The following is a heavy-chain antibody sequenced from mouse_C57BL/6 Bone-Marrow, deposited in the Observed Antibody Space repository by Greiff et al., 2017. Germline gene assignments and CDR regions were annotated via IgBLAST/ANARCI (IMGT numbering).Heavy chain of an antibody. V-gene: IGHV14-3*01. Sequence: VQLQQSVAELVRPGASVKLSCTASGFNIKNTYMHWVKQRPEQGLEWIGRIDPANGNTKYTPKFQGKDTITADTSSNTAYLQLSSLTSEDTAIYYCARAVVAEYYAMDYWGQGTSVTVSS. CDR2: IDPANGNT. CDR3: ARAVVAEYYAMDY. D-gene: IGHD1-1*01. CDR1: GFNIKNTY. J-gene: IGHJ4*01.